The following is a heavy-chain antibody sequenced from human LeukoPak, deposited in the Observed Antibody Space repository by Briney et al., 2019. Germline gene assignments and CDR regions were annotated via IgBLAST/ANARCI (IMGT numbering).Heavy chain of an antibody. CDR2: INHSGST. J-gene: IGHJ5*02. V-gene: IGHV4-34*01. D-gene: IGHD6-6*01. CDR3: AREFPIAARLWFDP. Sequence: SETLSLTCAVYGGSFSGYYWSWIRQPPGKGLEWIGEINHSGSTNYNPSLKGRVTISVDTSKNQFSLKLSSVTPADTAVYYCAREFPIAARLWFDPWGQGTLVTVSS. CDR1: GGSFSGYY.